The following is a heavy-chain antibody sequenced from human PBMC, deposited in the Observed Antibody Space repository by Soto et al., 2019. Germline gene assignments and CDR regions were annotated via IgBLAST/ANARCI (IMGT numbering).Heavy chain of an antibody. V-gene: IGHV1-46*01. CDR1: GDTFTDYY. Sequence: QVQLMQSGAEVKKPGASVKVSCKASGDTFTDYYIHWVRQAPGQGLEWMGPVNPSGGHTTYAQHFLGRVTMTRDTSTSTLYMELTSLPSDDTAIYYCARGGHVVVVTAALDYWGQGTLVTVSS. CDR3: ARGGHVVVVTAALDY. CDR2: VNPSGGHT. J-gene: IGHJ4*02. D-gene: IGHD2-21*02.